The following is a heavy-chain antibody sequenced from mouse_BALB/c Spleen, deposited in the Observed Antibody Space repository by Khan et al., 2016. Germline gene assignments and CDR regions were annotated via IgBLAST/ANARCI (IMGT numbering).Heavy chain of an antibody. D-gene: IGHD4-1*01. V-gene: IGHV1S41*01. J-gene: IGHJ4*01. Sequence: DLVKPGASVKLSCKAPGYTFTSYWINWIKQRPGQGLEWIGRIAPGSGSAYYNEMFKGKSTLTVDTSSSTAYFQLSSLSSEDSAVSCSARERTGPHIDYWGQGTSVTVSS. CDR2: IAPGSGSA. CDR1: GYTFTSYW. CDR3: ARERTGPHIDY.